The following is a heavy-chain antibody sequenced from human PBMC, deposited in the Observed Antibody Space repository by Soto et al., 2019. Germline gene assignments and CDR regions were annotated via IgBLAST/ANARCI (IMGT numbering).Heavy chain of an antibody. CDR2: IYSGGST. V-gene: IGHV3-66*01. J-gene: IGHJ3*02. CDR1: EFTVSSNY. CDR3: ARAYCSGGSCYPDALDI. D-gene: IGHD2-15*01. Sequence: EVQVVESGGGLVQPGGSLRLSCAASEFTVSSNYMSWVRQAPGKGLEWVSVIYSGGSTYYADSVKGRFTISGDNSKNTLYLQMNSLRAEDTAVYYCARAYCSGGSCYPDALDIWGQGTMVTVSS.